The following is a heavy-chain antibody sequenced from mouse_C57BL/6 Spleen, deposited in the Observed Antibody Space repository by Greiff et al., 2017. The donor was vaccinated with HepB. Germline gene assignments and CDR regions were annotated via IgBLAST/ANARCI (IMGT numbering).Heavy chain of an antibody. CDR2: IYPGSGST. V-gene: IGHV1-55*01. Sequence: QVQLKQPGAELVKPGASVKMSCKASGYTFTSYWLTWVKQRPGQGLEWIGDIYPGSGSTNYNEKFKSKATLTVDTSSSTAYMQLSSLTSEDSAVYYCVGHYYGSTYFDYWGQGTTLTVSS. CDR1: GYTFTSYW. J-gene: IGHJ2*01. CDR3: VGHYYGSTYFDY. D-gene: IGHD1-1*01.